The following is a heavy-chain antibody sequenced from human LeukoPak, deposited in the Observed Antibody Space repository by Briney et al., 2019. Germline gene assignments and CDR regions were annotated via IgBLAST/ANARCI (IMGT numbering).Heavy chain of an antibody. CDR2: ISGSDGST. CDR1: GLTLSSYA. J-gene: IGHJ4*02. V-gene: IGHV3-23*01. Sequence: QPGRSLRPSCAASGLTLSSYAMSCGRQAPGKGPQWVSAISGSDGSTNSADSVKGRCPISRASPNTSLNLKMNSLRAEPTAIYYCAKDVASTISRGGYYFDLWGQGTLVTVSS. CDR3: AKDVASTISRGGYYFDL. D-gene: IGHD5/OR15-5a*01.